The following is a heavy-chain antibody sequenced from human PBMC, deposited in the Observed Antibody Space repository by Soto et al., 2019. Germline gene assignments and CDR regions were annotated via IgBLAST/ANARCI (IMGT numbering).Heavy chain of an antibody. CDR1: GGSFSGYY. D-gene: IGHD3-3*01. CDR3: ASVRPVLRFLEWLPNWFDP. J-gene: IGHJ5*02. V-gene: IGHV4-34*01. Sequence: SETLSLTCAVYGGSFSGYYWRWIRQPPGEGVEWIGEINHSGSTNYNPSLKSRVTISVDTSKNQFSLKLSSVTAADTAVYYCASVRPVLRFLEWLPNWFDPWGQGTLVTVSS. CDR2: INHSGST.